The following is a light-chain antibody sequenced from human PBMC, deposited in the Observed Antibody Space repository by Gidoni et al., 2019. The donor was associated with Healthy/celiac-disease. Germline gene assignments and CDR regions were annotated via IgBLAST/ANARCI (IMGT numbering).Light chain of an antibody. Sequence: IQMTQDASSLSASVEDRVTITCRASQSISSYLNCYQQKPGNAPKLLFCAASSLQSGVPSRFRGSASRKDFTLTISRLQPEDFATYCCQQSYSTLWTFGQGTKVEIK. V-gene: IGKV1-39*01. CDR3: QQSYSTLWT. CDR1: QSISSY. J-gene: IGKJ1*01. CDR2: AAS.